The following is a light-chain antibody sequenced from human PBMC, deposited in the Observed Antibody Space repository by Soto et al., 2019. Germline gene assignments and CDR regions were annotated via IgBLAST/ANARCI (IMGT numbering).Light chain of an antibody. CDR1: QSVSNY. J-gene: IGKJ3*01. V-gene: IGKV3-20*01. Sequence: EIVLTQSPGTLSLSPGERATLSCRASQSVSNYLVWYRQRPGQAPRLLIHGASIRAPGIPDRFSGSGSGTDFTLTISRLEPEDFAVYYCQHYSTTAFTFGPGTTVDIK. CDR3: QHYSTTAFT. CDR2: GAS.